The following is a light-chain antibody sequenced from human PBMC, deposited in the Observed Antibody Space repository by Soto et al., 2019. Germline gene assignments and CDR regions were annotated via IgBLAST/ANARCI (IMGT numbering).Light chain of an antibody. CDR1: SSNIGSNT. V-gene: IGLV1-44*01. CDR2: SYN. J-gene: IGLJ2*01. CDR3: AAWDDSLNGPV. Sequence: QAVVTQPPSASGTPGQRVTISCSGGSSNIGSNTVNWYQQLPGTAPKLLIYSYNQRPSGVPDRFSVSKSGTSASLAISGLQSEDEADYYCAAWDDSLNGPVFGGGTKLTVL.